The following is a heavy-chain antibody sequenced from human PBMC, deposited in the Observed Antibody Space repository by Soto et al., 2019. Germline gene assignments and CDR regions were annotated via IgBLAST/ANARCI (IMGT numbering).Heavy chain of an antibody. V-gene: IGHV3-23*01. CDR1: GFTFSSYA. CDR3: APKGIVVVPDRMYV. Sequence: GGSLRLSCAAPGFTFSSYAMSWVRQAPGKGLEWVSAISGSGGSTYYADSVKGRFTISRDNSKNTLYLQMNSLRAEDTAVYYCAPKGIVVVPDRMYVWGQGTTVIGSS. D-gene: IGHD2-2*01. CDR2: ISGSGGST. J-gene: IGHJ6*01.